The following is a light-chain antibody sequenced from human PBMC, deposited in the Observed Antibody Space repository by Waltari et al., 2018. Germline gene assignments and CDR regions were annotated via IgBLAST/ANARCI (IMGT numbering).Light chain of an antibody. CDR1: SSDVGGYNY. V-gene: IGLV2-14*01. J-gene: IGLJ2*01. CDR3: SSYTSSSTRV. CDR2: EVT. Sequence: QSALTQPASVSGSPGQSITISCSGTSSDVGGYNYVSWYQHHPGKAPKLMIYEVTYRPSGVSARLSGSKSGNTASLTISGLQAEDEADYYCSSYTSSSTRVFGGGTKVTVL.